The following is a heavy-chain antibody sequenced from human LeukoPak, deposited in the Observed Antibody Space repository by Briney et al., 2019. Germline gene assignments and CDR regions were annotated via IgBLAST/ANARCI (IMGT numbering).Heavy chain of an antibody. V-gene: IGHV3-48*01. J-gene: IGHJ4*02. CDR2: ISPSATTI. CDR1: AFTFSGYS. Sequence: PGGSLRLSCAASAFTFSGYSMSWVRQAPGKGLEWVSYISPSATTIYYADSVKGRFTISRDNAKNSLYLQMSSLRAEDTAVYYCAREYSSSSGRSFDYWGQGTLVTVSS. D-gene: IGHD6-6*01. CDR3: AREYSSSSGRSFDY.